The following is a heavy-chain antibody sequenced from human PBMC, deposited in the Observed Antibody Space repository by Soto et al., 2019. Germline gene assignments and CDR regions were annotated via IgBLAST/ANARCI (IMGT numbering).Heavy chain of an antibody. Sequence: EVQLLESGGGLVQPGGSLRLSCAASGFTFSKYAMTWVRQAPGKGLEWGSAISSSGATTYYADSVKGRFTISRDNSENVLYLQMNSLRAEDTALYYCAKGGCSTCSLFWSDPWGQGTLVTVFS. CDR1: GFTFSKYA. CDR3: AKGGCSTCSLFWSDP. V-gene: IGHV3-23*01. D-gene: IGHD2-2*01. J-gene: IGHJ5*02. CDR2: ISSSGATT.